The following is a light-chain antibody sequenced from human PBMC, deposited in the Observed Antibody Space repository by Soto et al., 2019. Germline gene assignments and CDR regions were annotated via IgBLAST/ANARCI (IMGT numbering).Light chain of an antibody. CDR1: SSDVGGYNY. CDR3: SSYAGRTLYV. V-gene: IGLV2-8*01. Sequence: QSALTQPPSASGSPGQSVTISCTGTSSDVGGYNYVSWYQQHPGKAPKLLIHEVSKRPSGVTDRFSGSKSGNTASLTVSGLQPEDEADYYCSSYAGRTLYVFGTGTKSPS. J-gene: IGLJ1*01. CDR2: EVS.